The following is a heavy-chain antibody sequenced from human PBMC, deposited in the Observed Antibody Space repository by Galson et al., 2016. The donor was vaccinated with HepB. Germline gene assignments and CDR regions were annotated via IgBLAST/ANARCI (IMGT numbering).Heavy chain of an antibody. CDR1: GGSISSDGHY. CDR3: ARGPRPGSYFGWFDP. CDR2: IYYSGTT. Sequence: TLSLTCTVSGGSISSDGHYWSWIRQHPGRGLEWIGYIYYSGTTNYNPSLKRRLTKSPDTSKNQFTRKLSSVGAADTAISYGARGPRPGSYFGWFDPRGQGTLVTVSS. J-gene: IGHJ5*02. V-gene: IGHV4-31*03. D-gene: IGHD3-10*01.